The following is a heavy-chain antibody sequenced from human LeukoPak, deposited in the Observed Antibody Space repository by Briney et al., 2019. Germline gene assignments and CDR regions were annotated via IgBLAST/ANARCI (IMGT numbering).Heavy chain of an antibody. Sequence: PGGSLRLSCAASGFTFDDYAMHWVRQAPGKGLEWVSGISWNSGSIGYADSVKGRFTISRDNAKNSLYLQMNSLRAEDTALYYCAKDYGYYDSSGYSNWGQGTLVTVSS. V-gene: IGHV3-9*01. CDR2: ISWNSGSI. CDR3: AKDYGYYDSSGYSN. D-gene: IGHD3-22*01. J-gene: IGHJ4*02. CDR1: GFTFDDYA.